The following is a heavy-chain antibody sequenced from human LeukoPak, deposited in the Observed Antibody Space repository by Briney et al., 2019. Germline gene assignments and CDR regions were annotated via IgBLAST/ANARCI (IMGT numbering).Heavy chain of an antibody. CDR1: GFTFSSYA. CDR3: ANGGANGAFDI. Sequence: GGSLRLSCAASGFTFSSYAMSWVRQAPGKGLEWVSAISGSGGSTYYADSVKGRFTISRDNSKSTLYLQINSLRAEDTAVYCCANGGANGAFDIWGQGTMVTISS. D-gene: IGHD3-3*01. V-gene: IGHV3-23*01. J-gene: IGHJ3*02. CDR2: ISGSGGST.